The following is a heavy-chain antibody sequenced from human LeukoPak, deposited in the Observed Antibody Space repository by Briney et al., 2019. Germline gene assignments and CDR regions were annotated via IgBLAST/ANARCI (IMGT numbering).Heavy chain of an antibody. CDR1: SGSISSYY. D-gene: IGHD6-13*01. CDR2: IYTSGTT. Sequence: PSETLSLTCTVSSGSISSYYWSWIRQPPGKGLEWIGYIYTSGTTNYNPSLKSRLTISVDTSKNQFSLKLNSVTAADTAVYYCARGYSSSSPFDYWGQGTLVTVSS. CDR3: ARGYSSSSPFDY. J-gene: IGHJ4*02. V-gene: IGHV4-4*09.